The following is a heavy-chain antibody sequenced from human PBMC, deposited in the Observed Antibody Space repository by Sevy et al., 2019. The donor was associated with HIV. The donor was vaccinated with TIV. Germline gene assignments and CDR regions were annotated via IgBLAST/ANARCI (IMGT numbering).Heavy chain of an antibody. V-gene: IGHV3-30-3*01. J-gene: IGHJ4*02. CDR2: ISYDGSNE. D-gene: IGHD3-16*01. CDR3: ARDWGTPPTAILYYFDF. Sequence: GGSLRLSCAASTFTFSHYAMHWVRQAPGKGLEWVASISYDGSNENYADSVKGRFTISRANSKNTLYLQMNSLRPDDTAVYYCARDWGTPPTAILYYFDFWGQGIPVTVSS. CDR1: TFTFSHYA.